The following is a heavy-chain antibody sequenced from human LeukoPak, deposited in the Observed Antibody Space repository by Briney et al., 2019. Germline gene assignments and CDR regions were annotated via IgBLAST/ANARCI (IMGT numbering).Heavy chain of an antibody. CDR1: GGTFSSYA. V-gene: IGHV1-69*05. J-gene: IGHJ3*02. CDR3: ARDQDDSSGYYWEVAFDI. Sequence: SVKVSCKASGGTFSSYAISWVGQAPGQGLEWMGRIIPIFGTANYAQKFQGRVTITTDESTSTAYMELSSLRSEDTAVYYCARDQDDSSGYYWEVAFDIWGQGTMVTVSS. CDR2: IIPIFGTA. D-gene: IGHD3-22*01.